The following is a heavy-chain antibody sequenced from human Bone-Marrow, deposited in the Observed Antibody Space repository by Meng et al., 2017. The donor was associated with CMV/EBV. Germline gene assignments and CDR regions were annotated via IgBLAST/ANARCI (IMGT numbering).Heavy chain of an antibody. CDR3: ARATVTSFYYYYYGMDV. J-gene: IGHJ6*02. V-gene: IGHV1-69*05. CDR2: IIPIFGTA. Sequence: SVKVSCKASGGTFSSYAISWVRQAPGQGLEWMGGIIPIFGTANYAQKFQGRVTITTDESTSTAYMELSSLRSEDTAVYYCARATVTSFYYYYYGMDVWGQGTTVTVSS. CDR1: GGTFSSYA. D-gene: IGHD4-17*01.